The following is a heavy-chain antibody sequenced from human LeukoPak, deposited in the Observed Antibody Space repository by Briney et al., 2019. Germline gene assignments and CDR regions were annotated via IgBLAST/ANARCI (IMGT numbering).Heavy chain of an antibody. Sequence: GGSLRLSCAASGFTFSSYAMSWVRQAPGKGLEWVSAISGSGGSTYYADSVKGRFTISRDNSKNTLYLQMNSLRAKDTAVYYCAKDRYYYGSGSQYFDYWGQGTLVTVSS. CDR2: ISGSGGST. D-gene: IGHD3-10*01. CDR3: AKDRYYYGSGSQYFDY. CDR1: GFTFSSYA. J-gene: IGHJ4*02. V-gene: IGHV3-23*01.